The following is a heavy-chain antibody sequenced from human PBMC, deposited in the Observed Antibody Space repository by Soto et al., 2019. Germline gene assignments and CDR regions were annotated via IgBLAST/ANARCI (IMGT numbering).Heavy chain of an antibody. CDR1: GGSGNNISDY. J-gene: IGHJ6*02. CDR2: NHYGGSA. Sequence: SETLSLPCTVSGGSGNNISDYWSWVRQPPGRGLEWIGYNHYGGSADYNPSLGSRVTISLDTSKNQFSLKLSSVSTADTAVYYCARGVGFGYYYYHMDLWGQGTTVTVSS. CDR3: ARGVGFGYYYYHMDL. V-gene: IGHV4-61*01. D-gene: IGHD3-10*01.